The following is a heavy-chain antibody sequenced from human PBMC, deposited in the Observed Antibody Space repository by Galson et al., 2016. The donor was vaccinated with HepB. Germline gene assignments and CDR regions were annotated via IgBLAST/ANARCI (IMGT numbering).Heavy chain of an antibody. J-gene: IGHJ4*02. D-gene: IGHD4/OR15-4a*01. CDR2: IKLDGSEK. CDR3: AKDHDRGWSYDY. V-gene: IGHV3-7*03. Sequence: SLRLSCAASGFTFSSYAMSWVRQAPGKGLEWVANIKLDGSEKSYVDSVRGRFTISRDNAKNSLYLEMNSLGVEDTAVYYCAKDHDRGWSYDYWGQGILVTVSS. CDR1: GFTFSSYA.